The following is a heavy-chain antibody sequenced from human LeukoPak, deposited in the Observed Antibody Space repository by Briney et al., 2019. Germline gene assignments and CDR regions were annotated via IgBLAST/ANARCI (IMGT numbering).Heavy chain of an antibody. CDR2: ISSSSSTI. V-gene: IGHV3-48*04. D-gene: IGHD3-3*01. CDR3: ARGQDYDFWSGFYYMDV. J-gene: IGHJ6*03. Sequence: GGSLRLSCAASGFTFSSYSVNWVRQAPGKGLEWVSYISSSSSTIYYADSVKGRFTISRDNAKNSLYLQMNSLRAEDTAVYYCARGQDYDFWSGFYYMDVWGKGTTVTVSS. CDR1: GFTFSSYS.